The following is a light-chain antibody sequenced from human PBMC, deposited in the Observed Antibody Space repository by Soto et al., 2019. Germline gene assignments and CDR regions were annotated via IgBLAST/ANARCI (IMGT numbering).Light chain of an antibody. CDR3: HQYESTPPT. V-gene: IGKV4-1*01. Sequence: DIVMTQSPDSLAVSLGERDTINCKSSQSVLYSSNNKNYLAWYQQRPGQPPKLLIYWASTRESGVPDRFSGSGSGTDFTLTITSLQAEDVAVYYCHQYESTPPTFGQGTKLEIK. CDR2: WAS. J-gene: IGKJ2*01. CDR1: QSVLYSSNNKNY.